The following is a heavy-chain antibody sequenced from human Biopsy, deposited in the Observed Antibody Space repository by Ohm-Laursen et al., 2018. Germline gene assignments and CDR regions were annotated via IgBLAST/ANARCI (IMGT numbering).Heavy chain of an antibody. CDR3: ARLEWRDTFFDF. V-gene: IGHV4-38-2*01. CDR1: GYSIKSGYY. J-gene: IGHJ4*02. Sequence: TLSLTCAVSGYSIKSGYYWGWIRQSPGKGLEWIGNIYHSGSTHYNPSLKSRVTISVEKSKNQFSLKLSSVTAADTAVYYCARLEWRDTFFDFWGQGRLVTVSS. CDR2: IYHSGST. D-gene: IGHD3-3*01.